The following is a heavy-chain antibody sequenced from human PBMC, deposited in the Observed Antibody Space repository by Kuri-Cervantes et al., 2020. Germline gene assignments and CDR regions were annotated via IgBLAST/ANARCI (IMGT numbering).Heavy chain of an antibody. J-gene: IGHJ4*02. CDR2: IIPILGTA. Sequence: SVKVSCKASGYTFTSYGISWVRQAPGQGLEWMGGIIPILGTANYAQKFQGRVTITADESTSTAYMELSSLRSEDTAVYYCARDQEGAWIQLVYWGQGTLVTVSS. CDR1: GYTFTSYG. CDR3: ARDQEGAWIQLVY. V-gene: IGHV1-69*13. D-gene: IGHD5-18*01.